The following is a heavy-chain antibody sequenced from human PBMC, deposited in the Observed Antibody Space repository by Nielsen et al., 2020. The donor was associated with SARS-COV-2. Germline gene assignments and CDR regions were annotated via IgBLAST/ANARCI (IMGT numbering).Heavy chain of an antibody. V-gene: IGHV1-3*01. Sequence: ASVKVSCKASGYTFTSYAMHWVRQAPGQRLEWMGWINAGNGNTKYSQKLQGRVTMTTDTSTSTAYMELRSLRSDDTAVYYCARRSSSSWYTPYYYYGMDVWGQGTTVTVSS. CDR3: ARRSSSSWYTPYYYYGMDV. J-gene: IGHJ6*02. CDR2: INAGNGNT. CDR1: GYTFTSYA. D-gene: IGHD6-13*01.